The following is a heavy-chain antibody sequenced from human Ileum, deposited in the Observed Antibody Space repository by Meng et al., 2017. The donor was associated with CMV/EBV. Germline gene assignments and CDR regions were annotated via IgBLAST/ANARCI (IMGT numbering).Heavy chain of an antibody. CDR3: ARGQRITLVRGGRFDP. V-gene: IGHV4-34*01. J-gene: IGHJ5*02. CDR2: INHSGRT. CDR1: DGSLSDYF. Sequence: YDGSLSDYFWAWIRQPPGKGLEWIGEINHSGRTNYNASLKSRVTISVDTSKNQFSLKLSSVTAADTAVYYCARGQRITLVRGGRFDPWGQGTLVTVSS. D-gene: IGHD3-10*01.